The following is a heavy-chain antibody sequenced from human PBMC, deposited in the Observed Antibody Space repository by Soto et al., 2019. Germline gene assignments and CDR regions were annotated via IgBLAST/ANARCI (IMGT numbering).Heavy chain of an antibody. D-gene: IGHD2-2*01. CDR3: AKAKWNVCGSTSCYVFDY. V-gene: IGHV3-23*01. CDR1: GFTFTSYA. CDR2: ISASGGSA. Sequence: GGSLRLSCAASGFTFTSYAMSWVRQAPGNGLEWVSGISASGGSAYYAEYVKGRFTISRDNSRDTLYVQMNSLRAEDTAVYYFAKAKWNVCGSTSCYVFDYWGQGTLVTVSS. J-gene: IGHJ4*02.